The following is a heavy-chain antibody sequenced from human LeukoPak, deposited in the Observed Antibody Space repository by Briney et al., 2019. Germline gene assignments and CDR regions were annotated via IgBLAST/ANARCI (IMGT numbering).Heavy chain of an antibody. J-gene: IGHJ4*02. CDR1: GYTFTSYG. CDR3: ARESPHDYGDYVLGY. D-gene: IGHD4-17*01. V-gene: IGHV1-18*01. Sequence: ASVKVSCKASGYTFTSYGISWVRQAPGQGLEWMGWISAYNGNTNYAQKLQGRVTMTTDTSTSTAYMELRGLRSDDTAVYYCARESPHDYGDYVLGYWGQGTLVTASS. CDR2: ISAYNGNT.